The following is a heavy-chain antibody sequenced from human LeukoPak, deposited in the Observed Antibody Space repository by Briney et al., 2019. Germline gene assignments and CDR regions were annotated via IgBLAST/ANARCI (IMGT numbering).Heavy chain of an antibody. Sequence: PGGSLRLSCAASGFTFSSYGMHWVRQAPGKGLEWVAFIRYDGSNKYYADSVKGRFTISRDNSKNTLYLQMNSLRAEDTAVYYCARDHEKRFLEWLLGWDAFDIWGQGTMVTVSS. CDR3: ARDHEKRFLEWLLGWDAFDI. V-gene: IGHV3-30*02. CDR2: IRYDGSNK. CDR1: GFTFSSYG. J-gene: IGHJ3*02. D-gene: IGHD3-3*01.